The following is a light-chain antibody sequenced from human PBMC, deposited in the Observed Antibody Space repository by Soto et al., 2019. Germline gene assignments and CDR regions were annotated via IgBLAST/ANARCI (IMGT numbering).Light chain of an antibody. CDR1: QSLEYSDGNTY. CDR2: KVS. Sequence: DVVMTQSPLSLPVTLGQPASISCRSSQSLEYSDGNTYLNWFQQRPGQSPRRLIYKVSNRDSGVPDRFSGSVSGTDFTRKISRVDGEDVGFYYCIQCTPCQEYTFGQGTKLEIK. CDR3: IQCTPCQEYT. J-gene: IGKJ2*01. V-gene: IGKV2-30*01.